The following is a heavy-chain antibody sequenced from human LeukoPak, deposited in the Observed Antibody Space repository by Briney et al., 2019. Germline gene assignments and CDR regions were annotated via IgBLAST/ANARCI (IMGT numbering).Heavy chain of an antibody. D-gene: IGHD2-15*01. CDR3: ARGHYSVAFDY. CDR1: GGSINNYY. V-gene: IGHV4-59*12. Sequence: PSETLSLTCAVSGGSINNYYWTWIRQPPGKGLEWIGYIYYSGSTNYNPSLKSRVTISVDTSKNQFSLKLSSVTAADTAVYYCARGHYSVAFDYWGQGTLVTVSS. J-gene: IGHJ4*02. CDR2: IYYSGST.